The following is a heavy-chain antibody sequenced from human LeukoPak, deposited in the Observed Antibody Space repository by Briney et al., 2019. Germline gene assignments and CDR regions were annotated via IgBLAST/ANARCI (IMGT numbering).Heavy chain of an antibody. CDR3: ARDGYGSNSFDY. J-gene: IGHJ4*02. D-gene: IGHD4-23*01. Sequence: ASVKVSCKASGYTFTGYYMHWVRQAPGQGLEWMGWINPDSGDTNYAQKFQGRVTMTRDTSISTASMELSRLRSDDTAVYFCARDGYGSNSFDYWGQGTLVTVSS. CDR1: GYTFTGYY. V-gene: IGHV1-2*02. CDR2: INPDSGDT.